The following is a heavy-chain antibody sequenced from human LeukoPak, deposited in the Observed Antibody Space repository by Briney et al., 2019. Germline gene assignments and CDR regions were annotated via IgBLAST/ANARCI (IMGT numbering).Heavy chain of an antibody. V-gene: IGHV3-23*01. Sequence: GGSLRLSCAASGFTFSSYAMSWVRQAPGKGLEWVSAISGSGGSTYYADSVKGRFTISRDNSKNTLYLQMNSLRAEDTAVYYCAKDRARHYDCSGPLLSYWGQGALVSVSS. J-gene: IGHJ4*02. D-gene: IGHD3-22*01. CDR2: ISGSGGST. CDR1: GFTFSSYA. CDR3: AKDRARHYDCSGPLLSY.